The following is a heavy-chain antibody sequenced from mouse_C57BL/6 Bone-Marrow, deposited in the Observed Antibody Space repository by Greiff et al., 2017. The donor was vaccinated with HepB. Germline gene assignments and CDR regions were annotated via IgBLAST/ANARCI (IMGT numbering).Heavy chain of an antibody. CDR3: AGDRYYYGSSYDAMDY. CDR2: ITHSGET. J-gene: IGHJ4*01. Sequence: VQVVESGPGLVKPSQSLFLTCSITGFPITSGYYWIWIRQSPGKPLEWMGYITHSGETFYNPSLQSPISITRETSKNQFFLQFNSVTTEDTAMYYFAGDRYYYGSSYDAMDYWGQGTSVTVSS. CDR1: GFPITSGYY. V-gene: IGHV12-3*01. D-gene: IGHD1-1*01.